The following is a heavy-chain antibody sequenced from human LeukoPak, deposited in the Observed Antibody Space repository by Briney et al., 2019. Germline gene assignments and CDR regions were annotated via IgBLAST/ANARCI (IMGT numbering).Heavy chain of an antibody. CDR2: ISGSSGII. D-gene: IGHD5-18*01. CDR3: ARDREDSYGAFDP. J-gene: IGHJ5*02. CDR1: GFTFNTYT. Sequence: PGGSLRLSCAASGFTFNTYTMNWVRQAPGKGLEWVSYISGSSGIIDYADSVRGRFTISRDNAKNSLYLQMNSLRAEDTAVYYCARDREDSYGAFDPWGQGTLVTVSS. V-gene: IGHV3-48*04.